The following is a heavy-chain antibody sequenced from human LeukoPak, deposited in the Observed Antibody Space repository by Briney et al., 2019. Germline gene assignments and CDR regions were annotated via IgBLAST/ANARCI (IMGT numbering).Heavy chain of an antibody. V-gene: IGHV1-2*02. CDR2: INPNSGGT. D-gene: IGHD6-13*01. CDR1: GYTFTGYY. J-gene: IGHJ6*03. Sequence: ASVKVSCKASGYTFTGYYMHWVRQAPGQGLERMGWINPNSGGTNYAQKFQGRVTMTRDTSISTAYMELSRLRSDDTAVYYCAREGSAAAGTFYYYYMDVWGKGTTVTVSS. CDR3: AREGSAAAGTFYYYYMDV.